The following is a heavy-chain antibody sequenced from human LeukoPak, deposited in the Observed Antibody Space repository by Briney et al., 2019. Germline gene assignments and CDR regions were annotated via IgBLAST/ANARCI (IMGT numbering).Heavy chain of an antibody. CDR3: AASIAALLDY. Sequence: GESLKISCKASGYTFTGYYMHWVRQAPGQGLEWMGWINPNSGGTNYAQKFQGRVTMTRDTSISTAYMELSRLRSDDTAVYYCAASIAALLDYWGQGTLVTVSS. CDR2: INPNSGGT. J-gene: IGHJ4*02. D-gene: IGHD6-6*01. CDR1: GYTFTGYY. V-gene: IGHV1-2*02.